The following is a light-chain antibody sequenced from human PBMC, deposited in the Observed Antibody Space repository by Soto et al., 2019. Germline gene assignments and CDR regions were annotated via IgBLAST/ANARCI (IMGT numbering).Light chain of an antibody. CDR3: QQSYSGPLT. V-gene: IGKV3-11*01. CDR1: QSVSIY. Sequence: EIVLTQSPGTLSLSPGDRATLSCRASQSVSIYLAWYQQKPGQAPRLLIYDASNRVTGIPARFSGSGSGTDFTLTISSVEPEDFATYYCQQSYSGPLTFGGGTKVEIK. J-gene: IGKJ4*01. CDR2: DAS.